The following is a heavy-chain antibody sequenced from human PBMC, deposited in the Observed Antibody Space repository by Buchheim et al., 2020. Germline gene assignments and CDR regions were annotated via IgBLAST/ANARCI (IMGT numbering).Heavy chain of an antibody. CDR1: GFTFRSYG. CDR2: ISYDGSNK. CDR3: AKDRGHILTGCLDN. D-gene: IGHD3-9*01. J-gene: IGHJ4*03. V-gene: IGHV3-30*18. Sequence: QVQLLVSGGGVVQPGRSLRLSCAASGFTFRSYGIHWVRQAPGKGLEWVALISYDGSNKYYADSVMGRFPISTDNSKNTLYLRMNSLRTENTAVYYCAKDRGHILTGCLDNWGQGT.